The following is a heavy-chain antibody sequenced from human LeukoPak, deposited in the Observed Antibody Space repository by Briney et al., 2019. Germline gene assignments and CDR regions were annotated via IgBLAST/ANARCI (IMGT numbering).Heavy chain of an antibody. D-gene: IGHD2-15*01. CDR3: AKPKAGYCSGGSCYYDY. V-gene: IGHV3-23*01. CDR2: ISGSGGST. J-gene: IGHJ4*02. CDR1: GFTFSSYA. Sequence: GGSLRLSCAASGFTFSSYAMTWVRQAPGQGLESVSAISGSGGSTYYADSVKGRFTISRDNSKNTLYLQMNSLRAEDTAVYYCAKPKAGYCSGGSCYYDYWGQGTLVTVSS.